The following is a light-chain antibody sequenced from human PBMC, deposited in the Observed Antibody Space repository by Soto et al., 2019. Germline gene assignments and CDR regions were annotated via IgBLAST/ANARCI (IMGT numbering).Light chain of an antibody. CDR3: QPYDNLPLT. Sequence: DIQMTQSPSSVTESVGDRVTITCQASQDISKYLNWYQQKPGKAPKLLIYDASNLETGVPSRFSGSGSGTDFTFTISSLQPEDIATYYCQPYDNLPLTFGGGTKVDIK. CDR2: DAS. CDR1: QDISKY. J-gene: IGKJ4*01. V-gene: IGKV1-33*01.